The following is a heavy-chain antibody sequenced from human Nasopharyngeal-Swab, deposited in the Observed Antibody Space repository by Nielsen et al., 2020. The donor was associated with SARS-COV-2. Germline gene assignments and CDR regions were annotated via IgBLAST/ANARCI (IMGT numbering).Heavy chain of an antibody. CDR2: IYYSGST. D-gene: IGHD3-10*01. V-gene: IGHV4-39*01. J-gene: IGHJ6*03. Sequence: SETLSLTCTVSGCSISSSSYYWGWIRQPPGKGLEWIGSIYYSGSTYYNPSLKIRVTISVDTSKNQFSLKLSSVTAADTAVYYCARLTVLLWFGEPTYMDVWAKGPRSPSP. CDR1: GCSISSSSYY. CDR3: ARLTVLLWFGEPTYMDV.